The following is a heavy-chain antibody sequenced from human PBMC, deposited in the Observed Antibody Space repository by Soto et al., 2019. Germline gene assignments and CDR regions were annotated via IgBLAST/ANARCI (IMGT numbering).Heavy chain of an antibody. V-gene: IGHV1-46*01. D-gene: IGHD3-22*01. Sequence: AASVKFSCKASGGTFSSYAISWVRQAPGQGLEWMGIINPSGGNTSYAQKFQGRVTMTRDTSASTVYMELSSLRSEDTAVYYCARVRRSSGYYYGYWGQGTPVTVSS. CDR2: INPSGGNT. CDR3: ARVRRSSGYYYGY. CDR1: GGTFSSYA. J-gene: IGHJ4*02.